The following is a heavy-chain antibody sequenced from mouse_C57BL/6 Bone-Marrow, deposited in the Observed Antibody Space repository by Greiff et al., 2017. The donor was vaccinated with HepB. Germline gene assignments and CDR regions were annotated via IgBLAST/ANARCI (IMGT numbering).Heavy chain of an antibody. V-gene: IGHV5-15*01. CDR1: GFTFSDYG. Sequence: EVQLQESGGGLVQPGGSLKLSCAASGFTFSDYGMAWVRQAPRKGPEWVAFISNLAYSIYYADTVTGRFTISRENAKNTLYLEMSSLRSEDTAMYYCARKGGSSFFYYFDYWGQGTTLTVSS. J-gene: IGHJ2*01. CDR3: ARKGGSSFFYYFDY. CDR2: ISNLAYSI. D-gene: IGHD1-1*01.